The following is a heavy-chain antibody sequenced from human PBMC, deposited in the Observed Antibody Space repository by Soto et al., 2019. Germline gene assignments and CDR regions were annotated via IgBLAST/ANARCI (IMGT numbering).Heavy chain of an antibody. CDR1: GLTFSSYA. V-gene: IGHV3-23*01. CDR3: GEWGRDKYNLGRV. D-gene: IGHD1-1*01. J-gene: IGHJ6*02. Sequence: PGGSLSLSCAASGLTFSSYAMSWVRQAPGKGLEWVSAISGSVGSTYYAAPVKGRFTISRDNSKNTPYLQMNSLRAETTAEYYCGEWGRDKYNLGRVWGQGTTVTVSS. CDR2: ISGSVGST.